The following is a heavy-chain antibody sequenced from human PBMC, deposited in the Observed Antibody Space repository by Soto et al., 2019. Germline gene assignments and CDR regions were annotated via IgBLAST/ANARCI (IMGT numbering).Heavy chain of an antibody. Sequence: ASLKFSCKASAYTVTSYDINWVRQATGQGLEWMGWMNRNGGNTGYAQKFQGRVTMTRNTSISTAYMELSSLRYEDTAVYYCARTVSADYWGQGTLVTVSS. V-gene: IGHV1-8*01. J-gene: IGHJ4*02. CDR1: AYTVTSYD. CDR3: ARTVSADY. CDR2: MNRNGGNT.